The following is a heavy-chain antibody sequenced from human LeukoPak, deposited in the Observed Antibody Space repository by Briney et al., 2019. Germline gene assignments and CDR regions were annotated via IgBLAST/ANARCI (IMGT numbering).Heavy chain of an antibody. CDR2: ISGSGGST. J-gene: IGHJ6*03. CDR3: ARSEGYCSSASCDAYYYYMDV. CDR1: GFTFSSYW. Sequence: GGSLRLSCAASGFTFSSYWMSWVRQAPGKGLEWVSAISGSGGSTYYADSVKGRFTISRDNSKNTLYLQMNSLRAEDTAVYYCARSEGYCSSASCDAYYYYMDVWGKGTTVTVSS. D-gene: IGHD2-2*01. V-gene: IGHV3-23*01.